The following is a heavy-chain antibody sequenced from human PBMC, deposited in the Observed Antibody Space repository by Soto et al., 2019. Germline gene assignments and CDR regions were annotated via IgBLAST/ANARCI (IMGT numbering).Heavy chain of an antibody. D-gene: IGHD2-15*01. V-gene: IGHV3-66*01. CDR3: ARDDVRCDGGRCYGVPLDV. Sequence: EVQLVESGGGLVQPGGSLRLSCAASGFTVSSKYMSWVRQAPGKGLEWVSLIQSGGPTYYADSVKGRFTISRDTSENTVHLQMDSLRAEDTAVYYCARDDVRCDGGRCYGVPLDVCGKGTTVTVSS. CDR2: IQSGGPT. CDR1: GFTVSSKY. J-gene: IGHJ6*04.